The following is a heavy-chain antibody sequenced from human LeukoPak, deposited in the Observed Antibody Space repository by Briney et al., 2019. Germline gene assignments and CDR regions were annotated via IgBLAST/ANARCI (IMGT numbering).Heavy chain of an antibody. CDR3: AREIGPRQLHLWGSAFDY. Sequence: ASAKVPCKASGYTFTNYYMHWVRQAPGQGLEWVGIINPSDGKTSYAQKFQGRVTMTRDTSTSTAYMELSSLRPEDTAVYYCAREIGPRQLHLWGSAFDYWGQGTLVTVSS. D-gene: IGHD5-18*01. V-gene: IGHV1-46*01. CDR1: GYTFTNYY. J-gene: IGHJ4*02. CDR2: INPSDGKT.